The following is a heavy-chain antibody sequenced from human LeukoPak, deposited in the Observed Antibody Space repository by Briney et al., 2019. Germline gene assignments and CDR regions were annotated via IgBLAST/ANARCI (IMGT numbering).Heavy chain of an antibody. Sequence: PSETLSLTCTVSGGSISSSSYYWGWIRQPPGKGLEWIGSIYYSGSTYYNPSLKSRVTISVDTSKNQFSLKLSSVTAADTAVYYCARGRWGNHPRDYWGQGTLVTVSS. J-gene: IGHJ4*02. V-gene: IGHV4-39*07. CDR2: IYYSGST. CDR3: ARGRWGNHPRDY. D-gene: IGHD1-14*01. CDR1: GGSISSSSYY.